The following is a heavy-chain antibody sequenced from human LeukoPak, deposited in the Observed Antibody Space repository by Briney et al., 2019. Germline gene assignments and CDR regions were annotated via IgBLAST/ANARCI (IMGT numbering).Heavy chain of an antibody. V-gene: IGHV1-8*02. D-gene: IGHD5-12*01. CDR2: MNPNSGNT. CDR1: GYTFSRYG. J-gene: IGHJ4*02. CDR3: ARGSVYRVATTDDY. Sequence: ASVKVSFQASGYTFSRYGISWVRQAPGPGLGWVGWMNPNSGNTGYAQKFQGRVTMTRNTSISTAYMELSSLRSEDTAVYYCARGSVYRVATTDDYWGQGTLVTVSS.